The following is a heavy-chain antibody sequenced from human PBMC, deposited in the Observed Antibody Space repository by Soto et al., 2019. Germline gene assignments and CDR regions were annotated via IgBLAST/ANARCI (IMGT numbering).Heavy chain of an antibody. V-gene: IGHV1-2*02. D-gene: IGHD3-10*01. CDR2: IKPSSVGT. Sequence: QVRLVQSGAEAKKPGASVTVSCRASGYTFSDHFIHRLRQAPGEGPEWIGWIKPSSVGTHYAHNFQGRVAMTTDASINTANVELRSLTSGDSGVYYCARDRRGLATFAGMAAWGQGTTVTVSS. CDR1: GYTFSDHF. CDR3: ARDRRGLATFAGMAA. J-gene: IGHJ6*02.